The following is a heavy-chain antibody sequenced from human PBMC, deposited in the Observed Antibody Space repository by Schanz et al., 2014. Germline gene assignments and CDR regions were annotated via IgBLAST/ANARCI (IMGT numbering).Heavy chain of an antibody. J-gene: IGHJ6*02. V-gene: IGHV3-7*01. CDR3: ARQPFYHYGMDV. CDR1: GFTFSAHA. Sequence: EVLLVDSGGGLVQPGGSLRLSCGASGFTFSAHAMSWVRQAPGKGPEWVANIKQDGSEKYYVDSVKGRFTISRDNAKNSLYLQMNSLRAEDTAVYYCARQPFYHYGMDVWGHGTTVTVSS. CDR2: IKQDGSEK.